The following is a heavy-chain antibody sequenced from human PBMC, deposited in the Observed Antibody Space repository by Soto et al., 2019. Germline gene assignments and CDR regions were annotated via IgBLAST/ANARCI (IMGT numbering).Heavy chain of an antibody. CDR2: ISWNSGAA. CDR3: VKDSNYYGMEV. CDR1: GFSFGDHA. Sequence: EVQLVESGGGLVQPGRSLRLSCAASGFSFGDHAIHWVRQPPGKGLEWVSGISWNSGAAVSADSVKRRFTISRDNAKKSLYLHMNSLRAEDTALYYCVKDSNYYGMEVWGQGTTVIVSS. J-gene: IGHJ6*02. V-gene: IGHV3-9*01.